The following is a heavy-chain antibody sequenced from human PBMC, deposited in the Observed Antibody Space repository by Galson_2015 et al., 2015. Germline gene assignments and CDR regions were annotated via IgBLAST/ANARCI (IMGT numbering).Heavy chain of an antibody. CDR1: GYSFTSYW. J-gene: IGHJ4*02. Sequence: QSGAEVKKPGESLTISCKGSGYSFTSYWIGWVRQMPGKGLEWMGIIYPGDSDTRYSPSFQGKVTISADKSISTAYLQWSSLKASGTAMYYCARDLYGDYWGVAYWGQGTLVTVSS. CDR2: IYPGDSDT. CDR3: ARDLYGDYWGVAY. V-gene: IGHV5-51*03. D-gene: IGHD4-17*01.